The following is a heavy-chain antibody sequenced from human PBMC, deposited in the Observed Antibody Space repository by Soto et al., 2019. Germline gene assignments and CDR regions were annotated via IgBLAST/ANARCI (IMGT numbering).Heavy chain of an antibody. CDR3: AKDIDCSSTSCPLHLYYYYGMDV. Sequence: LRLSCAASGFTFSSYGMHWVRQAPGKGLEWVAVISYDGSNKYYADSVKGRFTISRDNSKNTLYLQMNSLRAEDTAVYYCAKDIDCSSTSCPLHLYYYYGMDVWRQGTTVTVSS. CDR1: GFTFSSYG. CDR2: ISYDGSNK. J-gene: IGHJ6*02. D-gene: IGHD2-2*01. V-gene: IGHV3-30*18.